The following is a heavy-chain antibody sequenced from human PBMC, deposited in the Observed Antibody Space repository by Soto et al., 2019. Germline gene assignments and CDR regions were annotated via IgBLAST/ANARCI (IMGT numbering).Heavy chain of an antibody. D-gene: IGHD3-22*01. V-gene: IGHV3-7*01. CDR1: GFTFSSYW. J-gene: IGHJ3*02. CDR3: ARDYYPDAFDI. CDR2: INLDGSEK. Sequence: GGSLRLSCAASGFTFSSYWMSWVRQAPGKGLEWVANINLDGSEKKYVDSVKGRFTISRDNAKNSLFLQMNSLRAEDTAVYYCARDYYPDAFDIWGQGTMVTVSS.